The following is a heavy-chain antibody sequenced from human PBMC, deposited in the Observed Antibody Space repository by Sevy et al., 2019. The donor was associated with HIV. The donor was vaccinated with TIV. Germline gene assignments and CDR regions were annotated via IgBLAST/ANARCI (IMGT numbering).Heavy chain of an antibody. CDR2: MGKGGDTT. D-gene: IGHD3-16*01. V-gene: IGHV3-23*01. Sequence: GGSLRLSCAASGFTFNNYAMGWVRQAPGKGLEWFPDMGKGGDTTYDADSVKGRFTISRDNSKNTVYLQMNSLRVEDTAVYYCANVFLGGCWGYWGHGAVVTVSS. CDR3: ANVFLGGCWGY. CDR1: GFTFNNYA. J-gene: IGHJ4*01.